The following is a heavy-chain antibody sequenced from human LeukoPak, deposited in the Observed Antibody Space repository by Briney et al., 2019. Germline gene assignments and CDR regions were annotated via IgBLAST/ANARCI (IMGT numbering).Heavy chain of an antibody. D-gene: IGHD3-22*01. V-gene: IGHV3-11*05. CDR2: ISSSSSYT. CDR3: ARALYYDSSGPGY. CDR1: GFTFSDYY. J-gene: IGHJ4*02. Sequence: PGGSLRLSCAASGFTFSDYYMSWIRQAPGKGLEWVSYISSSSSYTNYADSVKGRFTISRDNAKNSLYLQMNSLGAEDTAVYYCARALYYDSSGPGYWGQGTLVTVSS.